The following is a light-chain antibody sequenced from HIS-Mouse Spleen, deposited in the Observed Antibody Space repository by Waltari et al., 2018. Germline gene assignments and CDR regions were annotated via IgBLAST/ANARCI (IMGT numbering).Light chain of an antibody. CDR3: QQYDNLPPVIT. CDR2: DAS. V-gene: IGKV1-33*01. CDR1: QDISNY. J-gene: IGKJ5*01. Sequence: DIQMTQSPSSLSASVGDRVTITCQASQDISNYLNWYQQKPVKAPTLLIYDASNLETGVPSRFSGSGSGTDFTFTISSLQPEDIATYYCQQYDNLPPVITFGQGTRLEIK.